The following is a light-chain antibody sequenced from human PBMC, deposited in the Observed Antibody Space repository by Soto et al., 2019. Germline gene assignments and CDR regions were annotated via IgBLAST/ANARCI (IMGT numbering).Light chain of an antibody. J-gene: IGLJ3*02. CDR3: CSYAGSYTLV. CDR2: DVT. V-gene: IGLV2-11*01. CDR1: SSDVGGYNY. Sequence: QSALTQPRSESGSPGQSVTISCTGTSSDVGGYNYVSWYQQHPGKAPKLMIYDVTKRPSGVPDHFSGSKSGNTASLTISGLQAEDEADYYCCSYAGSYTLVFGGGTKLTVL.